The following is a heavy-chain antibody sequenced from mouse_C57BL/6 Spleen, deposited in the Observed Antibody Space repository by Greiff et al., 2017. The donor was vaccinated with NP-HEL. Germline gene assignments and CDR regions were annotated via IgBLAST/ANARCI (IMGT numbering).Heavy chain of an antibody. D-gene: IGHD1-1*01. CDR3: ARWHYGSSYYFDY. CDR2: IDPSDSYT. Sequence: QVQLQQPGAELVKPGASVKLSCKASGYTFTSYWMQWVKQRPGQGLEWIGEIDPSDSYTNYTQQFKGKAPLTVDTSSSTAYMQLSSLTSEDSAVYYCARWHYGSSYYFDYWGQGTTLTVSS. CDR1: GYTFTSYW. V-gene: IGHV1-50*01. J-gene: IGHJ2*01.